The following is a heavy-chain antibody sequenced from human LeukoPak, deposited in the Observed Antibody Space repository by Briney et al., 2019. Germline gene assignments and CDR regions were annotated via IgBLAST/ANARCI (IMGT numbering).Heavy chain of an antibody. Sequence: SETLSLTCTVSGGSISSSSYYWGWIRQPPGKGLEWIGSIYYSGSTYHNPSLKSRITISVDTSKNQFSLKLSSVTAADTAVYSCARGLYDSSAYYHFDYWGRGTLVTVSS. J-gene: IGHJ4*02. CDR3: ARGLYDSSAYYHFDY. CDR2: IYYSGST. V-gene: IGHV4-39*01. CDR1: GGSISSSSYY. D-gene: IGHD3-22*01.